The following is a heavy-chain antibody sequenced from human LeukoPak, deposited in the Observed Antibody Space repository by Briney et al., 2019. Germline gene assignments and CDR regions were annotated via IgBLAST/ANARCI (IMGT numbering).Heavy chain of an antibody. CDR2: IYTSGST. J-gene: IGHJ4*02. CDR1: GGSISSYS. V-gene: IGHV4-4*07. D-gene: IGHD3-22*01. CDR3: ARERLGYYDRSGLDY. Sequence: TSETLSLTCTVSGGSISSYSWSWIRQPAGKGLEWIGRIYTSGSTNYNPSLKSRVTTSVDTSKNQFSLKLSSVTAAATAVYYCARERLGYYDRSGLDYWGQGTLVTVSS.